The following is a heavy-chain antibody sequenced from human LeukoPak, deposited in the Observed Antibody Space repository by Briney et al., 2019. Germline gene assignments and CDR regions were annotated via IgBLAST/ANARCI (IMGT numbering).Heavy chain of an antibody. J-gene: IGHJ4*02. CDR1: GGTFSSYA. D-gene: IGHD3-22*01. CDR3: ARVGIPTYYYDSSGSQIDY. Sequence: ASVKVSCRASGGTFSSYAISWVRQAPGQGLEWMGWISAYNGNTNYAQKLQGRVTMTTDTSTGTAYMELRSLRSDDTAVYYCARVGIPTYYYDSSGSQIDYWGQGTLVTVSS. CDR2: ISAYNGNT. V-gene: IGHV1-18*01.